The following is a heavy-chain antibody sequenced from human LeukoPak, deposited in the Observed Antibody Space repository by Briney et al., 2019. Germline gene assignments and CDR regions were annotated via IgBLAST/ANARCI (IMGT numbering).Heavy chain of an antibody. V-gene: IGHV3-74*01. Sequence: GGSLRLSCAASGFTFNTYWMNWVRQAPGKGLVWVSRIASDGSSTTYADSVKGRFSISRDNAKNTLYLQMNSLRVEDTAVYYCARGRPHGNDYWGQGTLVTVSS. D-gene: IGHD4-23*01. J-gene: IGHJ4*02. CDR2: IASDGSST. CDR3: ARGRPHGNDY. CDR1: GFTFNTYW.